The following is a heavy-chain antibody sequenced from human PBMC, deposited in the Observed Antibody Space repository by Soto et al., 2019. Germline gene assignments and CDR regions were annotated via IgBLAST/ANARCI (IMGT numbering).Heavy chain of an antibody. CDR2: INGRGDST. CDR3: VKDQVGLL. Sequence: QAGGSLRLSCAASGFTFSSYEMNWVRQAPGKGLEWVSLINGRGDSTYYADSVKGRLTISRDNSKNTLYLQMNSLRAEDTAVYYCVKDQVGLLWGLGTLVTVSS. V-gene: IGHV3-23*01. CDR1: GFTFSSYE. J-gene: IGHJ4*02. D-gene: IGHD1-26*01.